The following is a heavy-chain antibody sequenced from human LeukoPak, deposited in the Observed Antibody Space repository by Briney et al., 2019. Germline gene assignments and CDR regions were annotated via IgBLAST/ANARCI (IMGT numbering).Heavy chain of an antibody. Sequence: PSETLPLTCTVSGGSITSSTYNWGWIRQPPGKGLEWIGSIYHTGSTFYNPSLKSRVTISINTSKNQLSLNLSSVTAADTAAYYCASQPYYDSSGYYFYWGQGTLVTVSS. CDR2: IYHTGST. D-gene: IGHD3-22*01. CDR1: GGSITSSTYN. CDR3: ASQPYYDSSGYYFY. V-gene: IGHV4-39*01. J-gene: IGHJ4*02.